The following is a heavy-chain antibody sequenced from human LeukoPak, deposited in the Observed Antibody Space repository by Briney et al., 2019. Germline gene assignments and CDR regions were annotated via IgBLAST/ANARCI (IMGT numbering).Heavy chain of an antibody. CDR2: INPNSGGA. V-gene: IGHV1-2*06. Sequence: ASVKVSCKASGYTFSDHYIHWVRQAPGQGLEWMGRINPNSGGASYAQKFQGRVTMTRDTSITTAYMELSRLRSDDTAVYFCARDVVHVTAAMFWFDSWGQGTLVTVSS. J-gene: IGHJ5*01. D-gene: IGHD2-2*01. CDR1: GYTFSDHY. CDR3: ARDVVHVTAAMFWFDS.